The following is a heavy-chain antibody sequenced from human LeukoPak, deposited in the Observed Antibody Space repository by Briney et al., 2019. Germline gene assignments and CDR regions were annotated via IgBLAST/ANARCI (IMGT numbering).Heavy chain of an antibody. D-gene: IGHD2-2*02. CDR3: ARDEGLVVPAAIRGGYNWFDP. CDR1: GGSISSSSHY. J-gene: IGHJ5*02. CDR2: IYYSGST. V-gene: IGHV4-39*07. Sequence: SETLSLTCTVSGGSISSSSHYWGWIRQPPGKGLEWIGSIYYSGSTYYNPSLKSRVTMSVDTSKNQFSLKLSSVTAADTAVYYCARDEGLVVPAAIRGGYNWFDPWGQGTLVTVSS.